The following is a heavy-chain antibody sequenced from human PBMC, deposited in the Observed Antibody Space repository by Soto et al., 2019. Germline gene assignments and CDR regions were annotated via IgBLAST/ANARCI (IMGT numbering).Heavy chain of an antibody. Sequence: SETLSLTCTVSGGSISSGGYYWSWIRQHPGKGLEWIGYIYYSGSTYYNPSLKSRVTISLDTSKNQFSLKLSSVTAAYTAVYYCAGARYRRGLFAFSGQGTLVTVSS. V-gene: IGHV4-31*03. D-gene: IGHD6-19*01. CDR3: AGARYRRGLFAF. CDR2: IYYSGST. CDR1: GGSISSGGYY. J-gene: IGHJ4*02.